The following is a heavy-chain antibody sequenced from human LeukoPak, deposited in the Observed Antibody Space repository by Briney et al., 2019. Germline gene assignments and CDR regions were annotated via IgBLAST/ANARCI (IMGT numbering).Heavy chain of an antibody. CDR1: GFTFSSYG. J-gene: IGHJ4*02. CDR3: AKLLGGGDCYYCEAY. D-gene: IGHD2-21*02. Sequence: GGSLRLSRAASGFTFSSYGMHWVRQAPGKGLEWVAVISYDGSNKYYADSVKGRFTISRDNSKNTLYLQMNSLRTEDTAVYYCAKLLGGGDCYYCEAYWGQGTLVTVSS. V-gene: IGHV3-30*18. CDR2: ISYDGSNK.